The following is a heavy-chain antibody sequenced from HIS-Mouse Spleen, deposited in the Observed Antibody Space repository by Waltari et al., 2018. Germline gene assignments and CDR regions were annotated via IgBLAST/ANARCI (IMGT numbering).Heavy chain of an antibody. CDR1: GFTFSSYG. CDR2: ISYNGSHK. CDR3: AKDKHHAFDY. J-gene: IGHJ4*02. Sequence: QVQLVESGGGVVQPGRSLRLSCAASGFTFSSYGMHWVRQAPGKGLEWVAVISYNGSHKYYADSVKGRFTISRDNSKNTLYLQMNSLRAEDTAVYYCAKDKHHAFDYWGQGTLVTVSS. V-gene: IGHV3-30*18.